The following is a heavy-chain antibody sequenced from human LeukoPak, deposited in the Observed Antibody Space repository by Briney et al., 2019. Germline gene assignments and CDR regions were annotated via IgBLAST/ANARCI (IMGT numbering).Heavy chain of an antibody. CDR2: INWNCGST. J-gene: IGHJ3*02. CDR1: GFTFDDYG. Sequence: GGSLRLSCAASGFTFDDYGMSGVRQAAGKGLEWVSGINWNCGSTGYADSVKGRFTISRDNAKNSLYLQMNSLRAEDTALYYCAREVGCSSTSCHDAFDIWGQGTMVTVSS. D-gene: IGHD2-2*01. CDR3: AREVGCSSTSCHDAFDI. V-gene: IGHV3-20*04.